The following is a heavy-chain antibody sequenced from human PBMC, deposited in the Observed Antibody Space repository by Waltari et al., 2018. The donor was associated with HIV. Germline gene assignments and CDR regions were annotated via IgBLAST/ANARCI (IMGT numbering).Heavy chain of an antibody. CDR2: IYYSGST. J-gene: IGHJ4*02. V-gene: IGHV4-39*01. Sequence: QLQLQESGPGLVKPSETLSLTCTVSGGSISSSSYYWGWIRQPPGKGLEWIGSIYYSGSTYYNPSLKSRVPISVDTSKNQFSLKLSSVTAADTAVYYCATHRVHGAALYYFDYWGQGTLVTVSS. D-gene: IGHD4-17*01. CDR3: ATHRVHGAALYYFDY. CDR1: GGSISSSSYY.